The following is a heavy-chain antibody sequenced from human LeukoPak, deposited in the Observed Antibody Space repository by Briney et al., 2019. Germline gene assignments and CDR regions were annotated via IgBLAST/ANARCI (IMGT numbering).Heavy chain of an antibody. V-gene: IGHV3-7*01. CDR1: GFTFSSYW. J-gene: IGHJ4*02. Sequence: PGGSLRLSCAASGFTFSSYWMSWVRQAPGKGLEWVANIKQDGSEKCYVDSVKGRFTISRDNAKNSLYLQMNSLRAEDTAVYYCARDASGYALYFDYWGQGTLVTVSS. CDR2: IKQDGSEK. CDR3: ARDASGYALYFDY. D-gene: IGHD5-12*01.